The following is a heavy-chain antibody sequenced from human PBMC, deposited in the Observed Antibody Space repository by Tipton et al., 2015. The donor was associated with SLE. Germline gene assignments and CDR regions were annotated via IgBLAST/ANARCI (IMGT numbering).Heavy chain of an antibody. CDR3: ARENDDNDY. CDR2: IIGDGNTK. Sequence: SLRLSCPASGFTFGDYGMSWVRQAPGKGLDWVATIIGDGNTKWDVESVKGRFTISRDNAKNSLYLKLDSLRDEDTAVYYCARENDDNDYWGQGTLVTVSS. CDR1: GFTFGDYG. V-gene: IGHV3-7*01. J-gene: IGHJ4*02. D-gene: IGHD1-1*01.